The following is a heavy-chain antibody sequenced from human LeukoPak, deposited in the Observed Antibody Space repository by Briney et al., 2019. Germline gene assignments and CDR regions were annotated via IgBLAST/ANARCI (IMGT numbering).Heavy chain of an antibody. CDR1: GGSLSAGSFSDYY. Sequence: SETLPLTCAVYGGSLSAGSFSDYYWSWIRQPPGKGLEWIGEVNYSGYTNYNPSLKSRVIISIDTSKNQFSLKLSSVTAADTAVYYCARHIAARQGPFDYWGQGTLVTVSS. V-gene: IGHV4-34*01. CDR3: ARHIAARQGPFDY. J-gene: IGHJ4*02. CDR2: VNYSGYT. D-gene: IGHD6-6*01.